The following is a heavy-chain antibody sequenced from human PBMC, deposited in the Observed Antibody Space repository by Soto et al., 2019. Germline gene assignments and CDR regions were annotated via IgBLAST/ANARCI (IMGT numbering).Heavy chain of an antibody. Sequence: TLSVTCTFSVGSISIGGYYWSWIRQHPGKGLEWIGYIYYSGSTYYNPSLKSRVTISVDTSKNQFSLKLSPVTAADTAVYYCARDTEQMVRGVTEGMDVWGQGTTVTVSS. V-gene: IGHV4-31*03. D-gene: IGHD3-10*01. J-gene: IGHJ6*02. CDR2: IYYSGST. CDR3: ARDTEQMVRGVTEGMDV. CDR1: VGSISIGGYY.